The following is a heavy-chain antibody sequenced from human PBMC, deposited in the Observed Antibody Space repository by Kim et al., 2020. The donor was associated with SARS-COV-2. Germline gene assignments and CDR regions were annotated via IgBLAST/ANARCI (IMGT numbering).Heavy chain of an antibody. Sequence: SGRGRLTVSREKSKNMVYLQMNSLRAEDTAVYYCARDRRDGYSYYYGMDVWGQGTTVTVSS. D-gene: IGHD4-4*01. V-gene: IGHV3-53*01. CDR3: ARDRRDGYSYYYGMDV. J-gene: IGHJ6*02.